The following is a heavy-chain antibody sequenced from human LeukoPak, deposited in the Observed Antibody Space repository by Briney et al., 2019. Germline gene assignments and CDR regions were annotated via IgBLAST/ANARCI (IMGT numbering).Heavy chain of an antibody. Sequence: SETLSLTCTVSGGSISSYYWSWMRQSPGKGLEWIGYIYYSGSTNYNPSLKSRVAIFVDTSKNQFSLILHSVAAADTAVYYCARRSEFDNTHYHYFDYWGQGALVTVSS. CDR1: GGSISSYY. CDR2: IYYSGST. CDR3: ARRSEFDNTHYHYFDY. D-gene: IGHD2-15*01. J-gene: IGHJ4*02. V-gene: IGHV4-59*08.